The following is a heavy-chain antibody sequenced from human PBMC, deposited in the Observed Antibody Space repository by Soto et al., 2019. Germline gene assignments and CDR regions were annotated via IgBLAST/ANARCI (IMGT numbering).Heavy chain of an antibody. Sequence: ASVKVSCKASGYTFTGYYMHWVRQAPGQGLEWMGWINPNSGGTNYAQKFQGWVTMTRDTSISTAYMELSRLRSDDTAVYYCARDTQSGCSGGSCDSGGAFDLWGQETMVT. V-gene: IGHV1-2*04. D-gene: IGHD2-15*01. CDR1: GYTFTGYY. CDR3: ARDTQSGCSGGSCDSGGAFDL. J-gene: IGHJ3*01. CDR2: INPNSGGT.